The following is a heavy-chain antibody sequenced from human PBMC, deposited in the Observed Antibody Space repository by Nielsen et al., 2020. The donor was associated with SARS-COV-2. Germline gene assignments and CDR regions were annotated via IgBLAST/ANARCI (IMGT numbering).Heavy chain of an antibody. Sequence: GESLKISCKGSGYSFTSYWIGWVRQMPGKGLEWMGIIYPGDSDTRYSPSFQGQVTISADKSISTTYLQWSSLKASDTAMYYCASSLMATTMGGYFDYWGHGTLVTVSS. CDR1: GYSFTSYW. V-gene: IGHV5-51*01. CDR2: IYPGDSDT. J-gene: IGHJ4*01. D-gene: IGHD5-24*01. CDR3: ASSLMATTMGGYFDY.